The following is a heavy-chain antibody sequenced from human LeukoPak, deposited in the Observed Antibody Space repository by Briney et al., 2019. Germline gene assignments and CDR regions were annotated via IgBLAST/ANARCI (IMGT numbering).Heavy chain of an antibody. CDR1: GFTFSSYS. V-gene: IGHV3-21*01. J-gene: IGHJ4*02. CDR2: ISSISSDI. CDR3: ARGVRSSTSCYFDY. Sequence: KPGGSLRLSCAASGFTFSSYSMNWVRQAPGKGLEWVSSISSISSDIYYADSVKGRFTISRDNANNSLYLQMNILIAEDTAVYYCARGVRSSTSCYFDYWGQGTLVTVSS. D-gene: IGHD2-2*01.